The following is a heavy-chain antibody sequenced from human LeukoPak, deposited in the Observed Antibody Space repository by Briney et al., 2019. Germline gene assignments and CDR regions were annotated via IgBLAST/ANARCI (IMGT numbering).Heavy chain of an antibody. D-gene: IGHD6-13*01. CDR2: IYYSGST. CDR1: GGSISSSSYY. CDR3: ARAYSSSWYYFDY. J-gene: IGHJ4*02. V-gene: IGHV4-39*01. Sequence: SETLSLTCTVSGGSISSSSYYWGWIRQPPGKGLEWIGSIYYSGSTYYNPSLKSRVTISVDTSKNQFSLKLSSMTAADTAVYYCARAYSSSWYYFDYWGQGTLVTVPS.